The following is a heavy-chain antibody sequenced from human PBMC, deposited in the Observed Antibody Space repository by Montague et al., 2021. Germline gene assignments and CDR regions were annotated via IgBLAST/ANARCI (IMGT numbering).Heavy chain of an antibody. J-gene: IGHJ4*02. V-gene: IGHV6-1*01. CDR3: ARWHQNSGRLDY. CDR2: TYYRSTWHN. Sequence: CAISGDTVSSDSSAWTWLRQSPSIGLEWLGRTYYRSTWHNDYAVSMRGRIIINPDTSNNQFSLHMNSVIPEDTAVYYCARWHQNSGRLDYWDQGAQVTVSS. D-gene: IGHD4-23*01. CDR1: GDTVSSDSSA.